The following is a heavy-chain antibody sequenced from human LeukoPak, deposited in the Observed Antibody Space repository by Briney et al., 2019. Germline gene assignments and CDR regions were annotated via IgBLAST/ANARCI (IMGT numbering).Heavy chain of an antibody. D-gene: IGHD6-19*01. CDR2: IFYNGAT. V-gene: IGHV4-39*07. CDR1: NGSIGISSYF. Sequence: SAILMPISTLFNGSIGISSYFWCSIRQPPRELLALIGTIFYNGATQYNPSLQSRVTLSVDTSRNQFSLKMTSVTAADTAIYYCAREERWLPQTSPGDYWGQGTLVTVSS. CDR3: AREERWLPQTSPGDY. J-gene: IGHJ4*02.